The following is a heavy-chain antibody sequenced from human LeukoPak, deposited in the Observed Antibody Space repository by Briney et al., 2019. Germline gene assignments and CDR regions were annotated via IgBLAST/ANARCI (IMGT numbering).Heavy chain of an antibody. J-gene: IGHJ4*02. CDR3: AKVSHDFWSVLDGNFAY. V-gene: IGHV3-23*01. D-gene: IGHD3-3*01. CDR2: ISSNGGYT. CDR1: GFTFSSSA. Sequence: PGGSLRLSCAASGFTFSSSAMSWVRQAPGKGLEWVSAISSNGGYTYYADSVQGRFTISRDNSKNTLYLQMNSLRAEDTAVYYCAKVSHDFWSVLDGNFAYWGQGTLVTVSS.